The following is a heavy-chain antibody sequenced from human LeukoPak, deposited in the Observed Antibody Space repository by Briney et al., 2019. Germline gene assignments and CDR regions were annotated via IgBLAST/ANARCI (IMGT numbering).Heavy chain of an antibody. CDR2: ISSSGSTI. CDR3: ARDYYYDSSGYLGY. J-gene: IGHJ4*02. V-gene: IGHV3-11*01. D-gene: IGHD3-22*01. Sequence: GGSLRLSCAASGFTFSRYWMSWMRQAPGKGLEWVSYISSSGSTIYYADSVKGRFTISRDNAKNSLYLQMNSLRAEDTAVYYCARDYYYDSSGYLGYWGQGTLVTVSS. CDR1: GFTFSRYW.